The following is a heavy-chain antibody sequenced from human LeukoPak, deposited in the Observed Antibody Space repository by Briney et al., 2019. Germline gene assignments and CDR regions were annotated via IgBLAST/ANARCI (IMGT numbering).Heavy chain of an antibody. V-gene: IGHV4-31*03. Sequence: PSQTLSLTCTVSGGSISSDGYYWSWIRQHPGEGLEWIGYIYYSGSTNYNPSLKSRVTILVDTSKNQFSLKLSSVTAADTAVYYCARLSARRGGHCSGGSCYWGSFDYWGQGTLVTVSS. CDR2: IYYSGST. D-gene: IGHD2-15*01. CDR3: ARLSARRGGHCSGGSCYWGSFDY. CDR1: GGSISSDGYY. J-gene: IGHJ4*02.